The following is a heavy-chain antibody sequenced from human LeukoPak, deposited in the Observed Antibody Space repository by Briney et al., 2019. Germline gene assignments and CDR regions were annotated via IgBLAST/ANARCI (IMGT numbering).Heavy chain of an antibody. Sequence: SETLSLTCTVSGGSISSSFYYWGWIRQPPGKGLEWIGSIYHSGSTYYNPSLKSRVTISVDTSKNQFSLKLSSVTAADTAVYYCARVGYSYGDYWGQGTLVTVSS. CDR1: GGSISSSFYY. CDR2: IYHSGST. D-gene: IGHD5-18*01. CDR3: ARVGYSYGDY. J-gene: IGHJ4*02. V-gene: IGHV4-39*01.